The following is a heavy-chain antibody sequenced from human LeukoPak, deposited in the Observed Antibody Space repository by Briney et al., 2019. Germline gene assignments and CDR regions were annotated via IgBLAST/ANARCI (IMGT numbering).Heavy chain of an antibody. CDR1: GFTFSSYA. CDR2: FGTGGDDT. D-gene: IGHD1-14*01. J-gene: IGHJ4*02. V-gene: IGHV3-23*01. Sequence: GGSLRLSCAASGFTFSSYAMSWVRQAPGKGLEWVSTFGTGGDDTYYADSVKGRFIISRDNSKNTLYLQINSLRAEDTAMYYCAKNFPGRPFDYWGQGALVTVSS. CDR3: AKNFPGRPFDY.